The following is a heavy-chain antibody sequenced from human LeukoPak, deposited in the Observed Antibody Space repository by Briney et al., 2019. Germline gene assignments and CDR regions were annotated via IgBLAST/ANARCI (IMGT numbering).Heavy chain of an antibody. CDR1: GYTLTELS. Sequence: ASVKVSCTVSGYTLTELSMHWVRQAPGKGLEWMGGFDPEDGETIYAQKFQGRVTMTEDTSTDTAYMELSSLRSEDTAVYCCATGNFWSRYYFDYWGQGTLVTVSS. CDR2: FDPEDGET. V-gene: IGHV1-24*01. CDR3: ATGNFWSRYYFDY. D-gene: IGHD3-3*01. J-gene: IGHJ4*02.